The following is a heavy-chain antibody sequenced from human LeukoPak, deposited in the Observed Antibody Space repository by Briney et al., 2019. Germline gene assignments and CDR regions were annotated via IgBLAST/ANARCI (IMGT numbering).Heavy chain of an antibody. CDR2: ISSSSSYI. J-gene: IGHJ4*02. CDR3: ARVYSSSWYYFDY. D-gene: IGHD6-13*01. Sequence: GGSLRLSCAASGFTFSSYSMNWVRQAPGKGLEWVSSISSSSSYIYYADSVKGRFTISRDNAKNSLYLQMNSPRAEDTAVYYCARVYSSSWYYFDYWGQGTLVTVSS. CDR1: GFTFSSYS. V-gene: IGHV3-21*01.